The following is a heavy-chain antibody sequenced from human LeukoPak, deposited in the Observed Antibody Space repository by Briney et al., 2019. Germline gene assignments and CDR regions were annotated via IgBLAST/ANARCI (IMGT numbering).Heavy chain of an antibody. CDR3: ASGRSPIVVVVAATFDI. CDR1: GGSISIYY. Sequence: SETLSLTCTVSGGSISIYYWSWIRQPAGKGLEWVGRMSTSGSPNYNPSLKSRVTISVDTSKNQFSLKLSSVTAADTAVYYCASGRSPIVVVVAATFDIWGQGTMVTVSS. V-gene: IGHV4-4*07. J-gene: IGHJ3*02. D-gene: IGHD2-15*01. CDR2: MSTSGSP.